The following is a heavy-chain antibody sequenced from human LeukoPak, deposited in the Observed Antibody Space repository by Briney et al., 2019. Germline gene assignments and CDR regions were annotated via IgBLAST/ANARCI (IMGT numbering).Heavy chain of an antibody. V-gene: IGHV4-30-2*01. CDR3: ARDRALLGGMDV. Sequence: PSQSLSPTCAVSGGSISSGGYSWSWIRQPPGKGLEWIVYIYHSRSTYYNPSLKSRATITVDRSKNQFSLKLSSVTAADTAVYYCARDRALLGGMDVWGQGTTVTVSS. D-gene: IGHD1-26*01. J-gene: IGHJ6*02. CDR1: GGSISSGGYS. CDR2: IYHSRST.